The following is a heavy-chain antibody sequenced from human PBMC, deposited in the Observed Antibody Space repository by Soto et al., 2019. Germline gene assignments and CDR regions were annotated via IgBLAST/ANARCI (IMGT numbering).Heavy chain of an antibody. CDR2: IKSKTDGGTT. CDR1: GFTFSNAW. CDR3: TTGSPFGELYFDY. J-gene: IGHJ4*02. V-gene: IGHV3-15*01. D-gene: IGHD3-10*01. Sequence: GGSLRLSCAASGFTFSNAWMSWVRQAPGKGLEWVGRIKSKTDGGTTDYAAPVKGRFTISRDDSKNTLYRQMNSLKTADTAVFYCTTGSPFGELYFDYWGQGTLVTVSS.